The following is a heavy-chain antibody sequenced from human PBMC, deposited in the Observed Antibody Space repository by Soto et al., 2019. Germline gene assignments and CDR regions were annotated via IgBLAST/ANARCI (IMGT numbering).Heavy chain of an antibody. D-gene: IGHD5-18*01. CDR1: GYTFTSYY. J-gene: IGHJ6*02. CDR2: INPSGGST. CDR3: ARDREDTAMVTRVHYYYGMDV. V-gene: IGHV1-46*01. Sequence: ASVKVSCKASGYTFTSYYMHWVRQAPGQGLEWMGIINPSGGSTSDAQKFQGRVTMTRDTSTSTVYMELSSLRSEDTAVYYCARDREDTAMVTRVHYYYGMDVWGQGTTVTVSS.